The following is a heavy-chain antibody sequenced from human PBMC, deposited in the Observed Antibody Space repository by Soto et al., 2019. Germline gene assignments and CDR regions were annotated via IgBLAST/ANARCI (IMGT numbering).Heavy chain of an antibody. V-gene: IGHV3-23*01. CDR2: ISGSGGST. D-gene: IGHD5-12*01. Sequence: GSLRLSSAASGFTFSRYAMSWVRQAPGKGLEWVSAISGSGGSTYYADSVKGRFTISRDNSKNTLYLQMNSLRAEHTAVYYCAKDRPSTMLTVYWGPGTLVTVSS. CDR1: GFTFSRYA. CDR3: AKDRPSTMLTVY. J-gene: IGHJ4*02.